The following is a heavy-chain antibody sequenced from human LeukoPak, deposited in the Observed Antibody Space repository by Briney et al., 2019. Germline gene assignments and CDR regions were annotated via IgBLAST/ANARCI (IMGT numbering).Heavy chain of an antibody. CDR1: GYTFTSYG. J-gene: IGHJ5*02. Sequence: GASVKVSCKASGYTFTSYGISWVRQAPGQGLGWMGWISAYNGNTNYAQKLQGRVTMTTDTSTSTAYMELRSLRSDDTAMYYCARSITMVRGVISGGWFDPWGQGTLVTVSS. CDR2: ISAYNGNT. CDR3: ARSITMVRGVISGGWFDP. D-gene: IGHD3-10*01. V-gene: IGHV1-18*01.